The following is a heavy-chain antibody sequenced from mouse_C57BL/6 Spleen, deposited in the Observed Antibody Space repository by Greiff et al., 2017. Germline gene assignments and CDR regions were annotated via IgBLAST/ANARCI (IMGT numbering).Heavy chain of an antibody. Sequence: QVQLQQPGAELMKPGASVKLSCKASGYTFTGYWIEWVKQRPGHGLEWIGEILPGSGSTNYNEKFKGKATFTADTSSNTAYMQLSSLTTEDSAIYYCARPPYYYGSSYGAMDYWGQGTSVTVSS. J-gene: IGHJ4*01. CDR1: GYTFTGYW. CDR3: ARPPYYYGSSYGAMDY. CDR2: ILPGSGST. V-gene: IGHV1-9*01. D-gene: IGHD1-1*01.